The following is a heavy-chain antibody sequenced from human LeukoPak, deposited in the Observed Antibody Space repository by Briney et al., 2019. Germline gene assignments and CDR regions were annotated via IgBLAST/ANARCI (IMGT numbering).Heavy chain of an antibody. D-gene: IGHD6-13*01. V-gene: IGHV3-30-3*01. CDR3: ARETKLAAAGHWGFDY. Sequence: PGGSLRLSCATSGFTFSSYAMHWVRQAPGKGLGWVAVISYDGSNKYYADSVKGRFTISRDNSKNTLYLQMNSLRAEDTAVYYCARETKLAAAGHWGFDYWGQGTLVTVSS. CDR2: ISYDGSNK. CDR1: GFTFSSYA. J-gene: IGHJ4*02.